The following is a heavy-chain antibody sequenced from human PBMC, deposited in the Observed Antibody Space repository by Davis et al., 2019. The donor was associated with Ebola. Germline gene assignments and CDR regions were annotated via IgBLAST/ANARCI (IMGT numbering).Heavy chain of an antibody. CDR2: INYSGRT. Sequence: MPSETLSLTCTVSGGSISSHYWSWVRQPPGKGLEWIADINYSGRTNYNPSLASRVTISIATSRNQFSLNLRSVTAADTAVYYCARPTAFSRIDYWGQGSLVTVSS. CDR1: GGSISSHY. V-gene: IGHV4-59*11. J-gene: IGHJ4*02. D-gene: IGHD4-17*01. CDR3: ARPTAFSRIDY.